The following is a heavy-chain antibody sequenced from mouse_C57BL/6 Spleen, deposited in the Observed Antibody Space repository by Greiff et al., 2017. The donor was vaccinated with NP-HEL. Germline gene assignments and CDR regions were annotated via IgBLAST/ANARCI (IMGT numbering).Heavy chain of an antibody. D-gene: IGHD2-3*01. CDR2: IYWDDDK. CDR3: ARRENGYYRGYFDY. V-gene: IGHV8-12*01. CDR1: GFSLSTSGMG. J-gene: IGHJ2*01. Sequence: QVTLKECGPGILQSSQTLSLTCSFSGFSLSTSGMGVSWIRQPSGKGLEWLAHIYWDDDKRYNPSLQSRLTISKDTSRNQVFLKITSVDTADTATYYCARRENGYYRGYFDYWGQGTTLTVSS.